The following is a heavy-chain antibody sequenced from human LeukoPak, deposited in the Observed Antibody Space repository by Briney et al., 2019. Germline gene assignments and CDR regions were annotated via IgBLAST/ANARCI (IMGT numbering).Heavy chain of an antibody. CDR3: AREERGWLVGH. D-gene: IGHD5-12*01. CDR1: GFPFADYV. J-gene: IGHJ4*02. CDR2: IYHDGSAK. Sequence: PGGSLRLSCAACGFPFADYVLHWVRQAPGKGLEWVALIYHDGSAKFYSDSVRGRFSISRDDRKTTLFLQMNSLRPEDTAVYYCAREERGWLVGHWGQGTLVTVSS. V-gene: IGHV3-30*03.